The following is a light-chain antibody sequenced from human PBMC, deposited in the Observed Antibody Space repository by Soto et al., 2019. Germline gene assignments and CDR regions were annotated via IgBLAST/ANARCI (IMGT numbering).Light chain of an antibody. CDR2: GAS. CDR1: QGVSSNS. V-gene: IGKV3-20*01. J-gene: IGKJ1*01. CDR3: HQYGSSRRS. Sequence: ETVLTQSPGTLSLSPGEGATLSCRASQGVSSNSLAWYQQKPGQAPRLLIYGASTRATGVPDRFSGSGSGTDFTLTIGRLEPEDFAVYYCHQYGSSRRSFGQGTKVDIK.